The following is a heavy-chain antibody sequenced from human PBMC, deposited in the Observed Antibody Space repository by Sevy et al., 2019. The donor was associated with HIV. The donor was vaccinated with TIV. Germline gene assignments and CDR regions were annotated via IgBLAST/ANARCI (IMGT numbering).Heavy chain of an antibody. CDR1: GFTFSSYR. Sequence: GGSLRLSCAASGFTFSSYRMTWVRQAPGKGLEWVSCISSTSAYINYADSVKGRFTISRDNAKNLLYLQMDSLRAEDTAVYYCARAVLEISTWRSDYWGQGTLVAVSS. J-gene: IGHJ4*02. CDR3: ARAVLEISTWRSDY. CDR2: ISSTSAYI. V-gene: IGHV3-21*01. D-gene: IGHD1-1*01.